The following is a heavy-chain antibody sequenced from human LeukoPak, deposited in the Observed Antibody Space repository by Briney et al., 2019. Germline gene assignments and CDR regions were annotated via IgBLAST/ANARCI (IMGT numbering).Heavy chain of an antibody. CDR1: GFTFSSYA. CDR2: IWYDGSNK. D-gene: IGHD6-19*01. V-gene: IGHV3-33*08. CDR3: ARNPRSIAVAANAEYFQH. Sequence: GGSLRLSCAASGFTFSSYAMHWVRQAPGKGLEWVAVIWYDGSNKYYADSVKGRFTISRDNSKNTLYLQMNSLRAEDTAVYYCARNPRSIAVAANAEYFQHWGQGTLVTVSS. J-gene: IGHJ1*01.